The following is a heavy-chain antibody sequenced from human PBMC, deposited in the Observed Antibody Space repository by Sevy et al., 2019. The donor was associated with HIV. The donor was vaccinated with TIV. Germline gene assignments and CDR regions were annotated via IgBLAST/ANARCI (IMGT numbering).Heavy chain of an antibody. Sequence: GGSLRLSCAASGFTFSSYAMHWVRQAPGKGLEYVSAISSNGGSTYYADSVKGRFTISRDNSKNTLYLQMGSLRAEDMAVYYCARGGRSYYDGTFDYWGQGTLVTVSS. CDR3: ARGGRSYYDGTFDY. CDR2: ISSNGGST. J-gene: IGHJ4*02. D-gene: IGHD3-22*01. V-gene: IGHV3-64*02. CDR1: GFTFSSYA.